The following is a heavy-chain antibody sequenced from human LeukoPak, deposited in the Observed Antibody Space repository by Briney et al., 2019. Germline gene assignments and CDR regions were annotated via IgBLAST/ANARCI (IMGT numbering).Heavy chain of an antibody. J-gene: IGHJ4*02. D-gene: IGHD6-19*01. CDR2: ISGSGGST. V-gene: IGHV3-23*01. Sequence: PGGSLRLSCAASGFTVPDYAMTWVRQAPGKGLEWVSAISGSGGSTYYADSVKGRFTISRDNSKNTLYLQMNSLRAEDTAVYYCARGIRIAVAGNIDYWGQGTLVTVSS. CDR3: ARGIRIAVAGNIDY. CDR1: GFTVPDYA.